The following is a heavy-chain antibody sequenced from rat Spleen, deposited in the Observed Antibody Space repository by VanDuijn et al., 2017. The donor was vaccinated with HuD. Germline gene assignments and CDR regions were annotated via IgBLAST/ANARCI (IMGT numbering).Heavy chain of an antibody. CDR1: GFTFKNYV. Sequence: EVQLVESGGGLVQPGRSLKLSCAVSGFTFKNYVMAWVRQAPTKGLEWVAAFSYDGFTTYYRDSVRGRFTISRDTAKSTLYLQMDSLRSEDTATYYCARHGYDGSYYYWDYWGQGVMVTVSS. V-gene: IGHV5-29*01. J-gene: IGHJ2*01. CDR3: ARHGYDGSYYYWDY. D-gene: IGHD1-12*02. CDR2: FSYDGFTT.